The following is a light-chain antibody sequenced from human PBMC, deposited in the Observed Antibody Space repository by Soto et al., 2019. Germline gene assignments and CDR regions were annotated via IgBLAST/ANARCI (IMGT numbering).Light chain of an antibody. V-gene: IGLV1-40*01. CDR1: SSNIGAGYD. CDR2: GTT. Sequence: QSVLTQTPSVSGAPGQRVTISCTGRSSNIGAGYDVHWYQHLPGTAPKLLIYGTTNRPSGVPDRFSGSKSGISASLAITGLQAEDEADYYCHSYDSSLSASVSGAGTKVTVL. J-gene: IGLJ1*01. CDR3: HSYDSSLSASV.